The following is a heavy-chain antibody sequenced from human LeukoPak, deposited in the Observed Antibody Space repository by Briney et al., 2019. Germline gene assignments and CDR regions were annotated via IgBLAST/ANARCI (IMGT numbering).Heavy chain of an antibody. D-gene: IGHD3-9*01. J-gene: IGHJ3*02. V-gene: IGHV3-23*01. CDR1: GFTFSSYG. Sequence: PGGSLRLSCAASGFTFSSYGMSWVRQAPGKGLEWVSAISGSGGSTYYADSVKGRFTISRDNSKNTLYLQMNSLRAEDTAVYYCAKDISRVSMGFDIWGQGTMVTVSS. CDR3: AKDISRVSMGFDI. CDR2: ISGSGGST.